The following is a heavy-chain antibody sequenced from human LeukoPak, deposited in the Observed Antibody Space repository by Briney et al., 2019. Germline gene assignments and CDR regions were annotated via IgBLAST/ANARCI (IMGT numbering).Heavy chain of an antibody. CDR3: AREGFSSSSSMYFDY. Sequence: GGSLRLSCVASGFTFSDYYMSWIRQAPGKGLEWVSYISSSGSTIYYADSVKGRFTISRDNAKNSLYLQMNSLRAEDTAVYYCAREGFSSSSSMYFDYWGQGTLVTVSS. D-gene: IGHD6-6*01. V-gene: IGHV3-11*01. CDR2: ISSSGSTI. CDR1: GFTFSDYY. J-gene: IGHJ4*02.